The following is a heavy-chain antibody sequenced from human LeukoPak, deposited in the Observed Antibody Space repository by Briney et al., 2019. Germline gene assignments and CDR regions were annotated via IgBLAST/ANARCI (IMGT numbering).Heavy chain of an antibody. CDR3: ALSASYYYYMDV. Sequence: ASVKVSCKASGYTFTGYYMHWVRQAPGQGLEWMGWINPNSGGTNYAQKFQGWVTMTRDTSISTAYMELSRLRSDDTAVYYCALSASYYYYMDVWGKGTTVTVSS. J-gene: IGHJ6*03. V-gene: IGHV1-2*04. CDR1: GYTFTGYY. D-gene: IGHD3-3*01. CDR2: INPNSGGT.